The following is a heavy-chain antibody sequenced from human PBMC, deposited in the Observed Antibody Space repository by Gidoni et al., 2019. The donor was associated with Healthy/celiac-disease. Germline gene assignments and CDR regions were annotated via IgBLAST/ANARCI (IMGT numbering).Heavy chain of an antibody. CDR2: IYWDDDK. V-gene: IGHV2-5*02. Sequence: QITVKESGPTRVKPTQTLTLTRTFSGFPPSPSGVGVGWIRQPPGKALERLALIYWDDDKRYSPSLKSRLTITKDTSKNQVVLTMTSMDPVDTATYYCAHRREAAQLLVVDYWGQGTLVTVSS. J-gene: IGHJ4*02. CDR3: AHRREAAQLLVVDY. CDR1: GFPPSPSGVG. D-gene: IGHD6-19*01.